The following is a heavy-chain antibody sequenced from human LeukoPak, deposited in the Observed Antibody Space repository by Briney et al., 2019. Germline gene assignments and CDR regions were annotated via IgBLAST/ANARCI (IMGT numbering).Heavy chain of an antibody. CDR1: GGTFSSYA. V-gene: IGHV1-69*04. CDR2: IIPILGIA. Sequence: GSSVKVSCKASGGTFSSYAISWVRQAPGQGLEWMGRIIPILGIANYAQKFQGRVTITADKSTSTAYMELSSLRSEDTAVYHCARDGLERRNGFDPWGQGTLVTVSS. CDR3: ARDGLERRNGFDP. J-gene: IGHJ5*02. D-gene: IGHD1-1*01.